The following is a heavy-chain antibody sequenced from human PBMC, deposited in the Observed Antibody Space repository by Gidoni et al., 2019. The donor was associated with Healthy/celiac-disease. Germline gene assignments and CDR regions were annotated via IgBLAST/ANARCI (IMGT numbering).Heavy chain of an antibody. V-gene: IGHV1-69*01. CDR1: GGTFSSYA. Sequence: VKKPGSSVKVSCKASGGTFSSYALSWVRQAPGQGLEWMGGIIPIFGTANYAQKFQGRVTITADESTSTAYMELSSLRSEDTAVYYCAKVTYYYDSSGYYSHYYYGMDVWGQGTTVTVSS. J-gene: IGHJ6*02. CDR3: AKVTYYYDSSGYYSHYYYGMDV. CDR2: IIPIFGTA. D-gene: IGHD3-22*01.